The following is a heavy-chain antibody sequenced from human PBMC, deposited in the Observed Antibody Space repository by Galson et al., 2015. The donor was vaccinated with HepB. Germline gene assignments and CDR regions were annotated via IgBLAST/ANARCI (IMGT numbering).Heavy chain of an antibody. CDR2: IIPIFGTA. D-gene: IGHD3-10*01. CDR3: AYFTSGSAEDLHY. J-gene: IGHJ1*01. Sequence: SVKVSCKASGGTFSSYSIIWVRQAPGQGLEWMGGIIPIFGTANYAQKFQGRVTIAADESTSTAYMMLRSLRYEDTAVYYCAYFTSGSAEDLHYWGQGTLVTVSS. CDR1: GGTFSSYS. V-gene: IGHV1-69*13.